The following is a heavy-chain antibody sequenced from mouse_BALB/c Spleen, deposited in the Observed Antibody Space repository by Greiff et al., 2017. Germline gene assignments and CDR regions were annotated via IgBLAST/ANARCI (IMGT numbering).Heavy chain of an antibody. Sequence: VQLQQSGAELVRPGASVTLSCKASGYTFTDYEMHWVKQTPVHGLEWIGAIDPETGGTAYNQKFKGKATLTADKSSSTAYMELRSLTSEDSAVYYCTRGDGYYYAMDYWGQGTSVTVSS. V-gene: IGHV1-15*01. J-gene: IGHJ4*01. CDR3: TRGDGYYYAMDY. CDR2: IDPETGGT. CDR1: GYTFTDYE. D-gene: IGHD2-3*01.